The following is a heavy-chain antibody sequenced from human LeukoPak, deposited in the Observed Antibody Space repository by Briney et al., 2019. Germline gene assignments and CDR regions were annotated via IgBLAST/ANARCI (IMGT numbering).Heavy chain of an antibody. J-gene: IGHJ3*02. CDR3: ARQPTIGTTRWAAFDI. CDR1: GGSISSYY. Sequence: PSETLSLTCTVSGGSISSYYWGWIRQPPGKGLEWIGSIYYSGSTYYNPSLKSRVTISVDTSKNQFSLKLSSVTAADTAVYYCARQPTIGTTRWAAFDIWGQGTMVTVSS. V-gene: IGHV4-39*01. D-gene: IGHD1-1*01. CDR2: IYYSGST.